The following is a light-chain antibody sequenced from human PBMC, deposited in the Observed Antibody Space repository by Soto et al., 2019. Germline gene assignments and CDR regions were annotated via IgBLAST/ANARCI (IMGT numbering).Light chain of an antibody. V-gene: IGKV3-15*01. CDR3: HQATSGLRT. Sequence: IVMTQSPVTLSMSPGDRATLSCRASQNVATNVAWYQQKPGQAPRLLTYGASIRATGVPARFSGSGSGTEFTLTIDSLQSEDCAVFYCHQATSGLRTFGRGTRVEV. J-gene: IGKJ1*01. CDR2: GAS. CDR1: QNVATN.